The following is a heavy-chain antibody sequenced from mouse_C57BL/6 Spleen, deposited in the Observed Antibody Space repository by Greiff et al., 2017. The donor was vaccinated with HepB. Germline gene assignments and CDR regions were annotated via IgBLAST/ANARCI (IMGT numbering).Heavy chain of an antibody. CDR2: IRSKSNNYAT. CDR3: VRQGGTWFAY. CDR1: GFSFNTYA. V-gene: IGHV10-1*01. Sequence: GGGLVQPKGSLKLSCATSGFSFNTYAMNWVRQAPGKGLEWVARIRSKSNNYATYYADSVKDRFTISRDDSESMLYLQMNNLKTEDTAMYYCVRQGGTWFAYWGQGTLVTVSA. J-gene: IGHJ3*01.